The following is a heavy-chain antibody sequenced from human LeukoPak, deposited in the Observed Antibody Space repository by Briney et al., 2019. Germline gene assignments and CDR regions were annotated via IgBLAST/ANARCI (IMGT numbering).Heavy chain of an antibody. CDR2: IYYSGST. D-gene: IGHD1-26*01. CDR1: GGSISSGSYY. V-gene: IGHV4-61*01. J-gene: IGHJ6*03. CDR3: ARTGGSFYFYYYMDV. Sequence: PSQTLSLTCTVSGGSISSGSYYWSWIRQPPWKGLEWIGYIYYSGSTNYNPSLKSRVTISVDTSKNQFSLKLSSVTAADTAVFYCARTGGSFYFYYYMDVWGKGTTVTVSS.